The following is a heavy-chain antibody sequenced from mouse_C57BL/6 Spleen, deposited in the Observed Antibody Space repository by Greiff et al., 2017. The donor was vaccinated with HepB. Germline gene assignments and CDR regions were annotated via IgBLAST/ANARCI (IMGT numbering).Heavy chain of an antibody. Sequence: DVMLVESGGGLVKPGGSLKLSCAASGFTFSDYGMHWVRQAPEKGLEWDAYISSGSSTIYYADTVKGRFTISRDNAKNTLFLQMTSLRSEDTAMYYCARGYYGGFAYWGQGTLVTVSA. CDR3: ARGYYGGFAY. CDR1: GFTFSDYG. D-gene: IGHD1-1*01. CDR2: ISSGSSTI. V-gene: IGHV5-17*01. J-gene: IGHJ3*01.